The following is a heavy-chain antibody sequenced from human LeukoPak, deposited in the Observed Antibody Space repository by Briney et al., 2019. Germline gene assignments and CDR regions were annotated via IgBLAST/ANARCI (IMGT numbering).Heavy chain of an antibody. D-gene: IGHD6-13*01. CDR3: AREISLAAAGRWFDP. CDR2: IYYSGST. V-gene: IGHV4-30-4*01. CDR1: GGSISSGDYY. J-gene: IGHJ5*02. Sequence: SETLSLTCTVSGGSISSGDYYWSWIRQPPGKGLEWIGYIYYSGSTYYNPSLKSRVTMSVDTSKNQFSLKLNSVTAADTAVYYCAREISLAAAGRWFDPWGLGTLVTVSS.